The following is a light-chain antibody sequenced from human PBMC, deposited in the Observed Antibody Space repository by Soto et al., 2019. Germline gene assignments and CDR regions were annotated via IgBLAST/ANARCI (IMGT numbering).Light chain of an antibody. V-gene: IGKV1-5*03. J-gene: IGKJ1*01. CDR2: KAS. CDR1: QTISTW. CDR3: QQYNSYST. Sequence: DIQMTQSPPTLSASVGDRVTITCRASQTISTWLARYQQKPGKAPKLLIYKASKLENGVPSRFSGSGSGTEFTLTISSLQPDDFATYYCQQYNSYSTFGQGTKVEIK.